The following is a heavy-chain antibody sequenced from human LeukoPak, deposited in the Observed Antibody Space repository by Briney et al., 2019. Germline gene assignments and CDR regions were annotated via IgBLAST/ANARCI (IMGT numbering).Heavy chain of an antibody. CDR2: VNQAGNEK. CDR3: ASGTSYYVQ. Sequence: GGSLRLSCAASGFTFTSHWMSWVRQAPGRGLEWVANVNQAGNEKYYVDSVKGRFTISRDNAKNSLYLQMNSLRAEDTAVYYCASGTSYYVQWGQGTLVTVSS. V-gene: IGHV3-7*02. D-gene: IGHD3-10*02. CDR1: GFTFTSHW. J-gene: IGHJ4*02.